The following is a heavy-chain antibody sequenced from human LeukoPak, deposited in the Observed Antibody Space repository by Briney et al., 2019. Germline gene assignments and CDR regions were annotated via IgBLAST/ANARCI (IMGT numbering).Heavy chain of an antibody. V-gene: IGHV4-34*01. CDR1: GGSFSGYY. CDR2: INPSGST. CDR3: ARILGYCSGGSCYRSDDAFVI. J-gene: IGHJ3*02. D-gene: IGHD2-15*01. Sequence: SETLSLTCAVYGGSFSGYYWSWIRQPPGKGLEWIGEINPSGSTNYNPSLKSRVTISVDTSKNQFSLKLSSVTAADTAVYYCARILGYCSGGSCYRSDDAFVIWGQGTMVTVSS.